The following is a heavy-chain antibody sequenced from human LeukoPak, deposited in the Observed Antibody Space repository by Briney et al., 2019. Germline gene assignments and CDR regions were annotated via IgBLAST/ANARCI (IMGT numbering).Heavy chain of an antibody. CDR1: GFTFSSYG. CDR2: IRYDGSNK. D-gene: IGHD3-10*01. V-gene: IGHV3-30*02. CDR3: AKDHPQVRGVIDY. Sequence: GGSLRLSCAASGFTFSSYGMHWVRQAPGKGLEWVAFIRYDGSNKYYADSVKGRFTTSRDNSKNTLYLQMNSLRAEDTAVYYCAKDHPQVRGVIDYWGQGTLVTVSS. J-gene: IGHJ4*02.